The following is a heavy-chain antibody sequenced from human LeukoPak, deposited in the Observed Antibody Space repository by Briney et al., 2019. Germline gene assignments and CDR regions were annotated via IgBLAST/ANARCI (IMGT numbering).Heavy chain of an antibody. V-gene: IGHV7-4-1*02. J-gene: IGHJ3*02. CDR3: ARGPYYYDSSGYYYVLGDAFDI. D-gene: IGHD3-22*01. CDR1: GYTFTVYA. Sequence: ASVNVSCKASGYTFTVYAMNWVRQAPGQGLEWVGWINTNTGNPTYAQGFTGRFVFSLDTSVSTAYLQISSLKAEDTAVYYCARGPYYYDSSGYYYVLGDAFDIWGQGTMVTVSS. CDR2: INTNTGNP.